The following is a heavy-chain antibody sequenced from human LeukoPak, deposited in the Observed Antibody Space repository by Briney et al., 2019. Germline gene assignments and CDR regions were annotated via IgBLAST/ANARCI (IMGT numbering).Heavy chain of an antibody. CDR1: GYTFTSYY. CDR2: MNPSGGST. Sequence: ASVKVSCKASGYTFTSYYMHWVRQAPGQGLDWMGIMNPSGGSTSYAQKLQGRVTMTTDTSTSTAYMELRSLRSDDTAVYYCARVVSTYYYYYYMDVWGKGTTVTVSS. J-gene: IGHJ6*03. V-gene: IGHV1-46*01. CDR3: ARVVSTYYYYYYMDV. D-gene: IGHD2-2*01.